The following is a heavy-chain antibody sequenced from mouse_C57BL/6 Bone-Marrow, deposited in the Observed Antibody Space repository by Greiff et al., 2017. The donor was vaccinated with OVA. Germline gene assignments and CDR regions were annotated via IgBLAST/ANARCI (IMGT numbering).Heavy chain of an antibody. CDR3: ARHGDYGSFFDY. J-gene: IGHJ2*01. CDR1: GFTFSSYG. Sequence: EVKLMESGGDLVKPGGSLKLSCAASGFTFSSYGMSWVRQTPDKRLDWVATISSGGSYTYYPDSVKGRFTISRDNAKNTLYLQMSSLKSEDTAMYYCARHGDYGSFFDYWGQGTTLTVSS. D-gene: IGHD1-1*01. V-gene: IGHV5-6*01. CDR2: ISSGGSYT.